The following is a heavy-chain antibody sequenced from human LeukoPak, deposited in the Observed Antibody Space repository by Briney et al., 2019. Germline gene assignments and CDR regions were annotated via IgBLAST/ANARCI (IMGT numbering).Heavy chain of an antibody. CDR1: GFTVSSNY. CDR3: ARGPGYCSGGSCSYYFDY. Sequence: GGSLRLSCAASGFTVSSNYMSWVRQAPGKGLEWVSVIYSGGSTYYADSVKGRFTISRDNSKNTLYLQMNSLRAEDTAVYYCARGPGYCSGGSCSYYFDYWGQGTLITVSS. V-gene: IGHV3-53*05. D-gene: IGHD2-15*01. CDR2: IYSGGST. J-gene: IGHJ4*02.